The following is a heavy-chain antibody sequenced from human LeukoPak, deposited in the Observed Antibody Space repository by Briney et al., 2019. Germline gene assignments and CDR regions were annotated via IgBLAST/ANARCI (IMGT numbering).Heavy chain of an antibody. CDR3: ARDRSYSSGWFDP. D-gene: IGHD6-19*01. Sequence: SETLSLTCTVSGGSISSYYWNWIRQPPGKGLGWIGYIYSSGSTNYNPSLKSRVTISVDTPKNQFSLKLSSVTPADTAVYYCARDRSYSSGWFDPWGQGTLVTVSS. CDR2: IYSSGST. V-gene: IGHV4-59*01. J-gene: IGHJ5*02. CDR1: GGSISSYY.